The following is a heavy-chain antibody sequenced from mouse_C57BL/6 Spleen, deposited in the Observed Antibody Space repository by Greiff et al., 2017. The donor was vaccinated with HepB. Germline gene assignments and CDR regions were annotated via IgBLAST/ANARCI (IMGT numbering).Heavy chain of an antibody. CDR1: GYTFTDYN. CDR3: ANPYYGPRGAY. CDR2: INPNNGGT. V-gene: IGHV1-22*01. Sequence: EVQLQQSGPELVKPGASVKMSCKASGYTFTDYNMHWVKQSHGKSLEWIGYINPNNGGTSYNQKFKGKATLTVNKSSSTAYMELRSLTSEDSAVYYCANPYYGPRGAYWGQGTLVTVSA. J-gene: IGHJ3*01. D-gene: IGHD2-10*01.